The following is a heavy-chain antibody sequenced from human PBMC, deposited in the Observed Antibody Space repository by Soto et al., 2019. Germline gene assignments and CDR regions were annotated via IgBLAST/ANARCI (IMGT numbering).Heavy chain of an antibody. D-gene: IGHD6-6*01. CDR1: GGSFSGYY. V-gene: IGHV4-34*01. J-gene: IGHJ4*02. CDR3: ARGRRYSSSRDKYYFDY. Sequence: SETLSLTCAVYGGSFSGYYWSWIRQPPGKGLEWIGEINHSGSTNYNPSLKSRVTISVDTSKNQFSLKLSSVTAADTAVYYCARGRRYSSSRDKYYFDYWGQGTLVTVSS. CDR2: INHSGST.